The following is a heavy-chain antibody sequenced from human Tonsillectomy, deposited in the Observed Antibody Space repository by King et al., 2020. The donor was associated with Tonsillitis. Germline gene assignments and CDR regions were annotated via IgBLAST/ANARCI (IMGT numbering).Heavy chain of an antibody. V-gene: IGHV3-33*08. D-gene: IGHD2-15*01. CDR1: GFTFSSYG. J-gene: IGHJ4*02. Sequence: QLVQSGGGVVQPGRSLRLSCAASGFTFSSYGMHWVRQAPGKGLEWVAVIWYDGSNKYYADSVKGRFTISRDNSKNTLYLQMNSLRAEDTAVYYCARDTGGVAATWTIPYWGQGTLVTVSS. CDR2: IWYDGSNK. CDR3: ARDTGGVAATWTIPY.